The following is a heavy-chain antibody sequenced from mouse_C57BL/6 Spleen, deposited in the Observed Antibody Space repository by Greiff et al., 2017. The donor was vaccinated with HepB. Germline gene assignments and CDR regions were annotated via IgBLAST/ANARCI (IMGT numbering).Heavy chain of an antibody. D-gene: IGHD1-1*01. V-gene: IGHV1-69*01. Sequence: QVQLQQPGAELVMPGASVKLSCKASGYTFTSYWMHWVKQRPGQGLEWIGEIDPSDSYTNYNQKFKGKSTLTVDKSSSTAYMQLSSLTSEDSAVYYCAGRHCGSGWYFDVWGTGTTVTVSS. CDR3: AGRHCGSGWYFDV. CDR2: IDPSDSYT. CDR1: GYTFTSYW. J-gene: IGHJ1*03.